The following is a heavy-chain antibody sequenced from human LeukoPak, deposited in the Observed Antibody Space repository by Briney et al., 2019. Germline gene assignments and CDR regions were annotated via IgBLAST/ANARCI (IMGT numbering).Heavy chain of an antibody. Sequence: ASVKVSCKASGYTFTGYYMHWVRQAPGQGPEWMGWINPNSSGTNYAQKFQGRVTMTRDTSISTAYMELSRLRSDDTAVYYCARDLWYYYDSSGYYPNWFDPWGQGTLVTVSS. J-gene: IGHJ5*02. V-gene: IGHV1-2*02. D-gene: IGHD3-22*01. CDR2: INPNSSGT. CDR1: GYTFTGYY. CDR3: ARDLWYYYDSSGYYPNWFDP.